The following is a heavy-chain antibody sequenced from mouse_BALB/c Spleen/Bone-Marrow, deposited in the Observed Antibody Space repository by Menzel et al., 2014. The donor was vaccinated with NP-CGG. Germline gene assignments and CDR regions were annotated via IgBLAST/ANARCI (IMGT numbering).Heavy chain of an antibody. Sequence: EVKLMESGAELVKPGASVKLSCTASGFNIKDTYMNRVKQRAEQGLEWIGRIDPANGYTEYDPKFQGKATIIADTSSNTAYLQLGSLTSEDTAVYYCATLTGTFDYWAQGTTLTVSS. J-gene: IGHJ2*01. D-gene: IGHD4-1*01. V-gene: IGHV14-3*02. CDR2: IDPANGYT. CDR1: GFNIKDTY. CDR3: ATLTGTFDY.